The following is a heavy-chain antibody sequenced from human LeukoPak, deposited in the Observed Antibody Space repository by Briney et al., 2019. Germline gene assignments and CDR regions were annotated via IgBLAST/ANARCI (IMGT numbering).Heavy chain of an antibody. CDR1: GYSISSGYY. Sequence: PSETLSLTCTVSGYSISSGYYWGWIRQPPGKGLEWIGSIYHSGSTYYNPSLKSRVTISVDTSKDQFSLKLSSVTAADTAVYYCARVERYCSGGSCYSNYYYYMDVWGKGTTVTVSS. CDR3: ARVERYCSGGSCYSNYYYYMDV. CDR2: IYHSGST. J-gene: IGHJ6*03. D-gene: IGHD2-15*01. V-gene: IGHV4-38-2*02.